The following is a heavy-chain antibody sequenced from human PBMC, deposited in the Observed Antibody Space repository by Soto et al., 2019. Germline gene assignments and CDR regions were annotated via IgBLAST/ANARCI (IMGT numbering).Heavy chain of an antibody. Sequence: QVQLVQSGAEEKKPGASVKVSCKASGYTFTSYAMHWVRQAPGQRLEWMGWINAGNSNTKYSQKFQGRVSITRDTSASTAYMELSSLRSEDTAVYYCARGGPPIAYWGQGTLVTVSS. CDR2: INAGNSNT. D-gene: IGHD3-10*01. J-gene: IGHJ4*02. CDR3: ARGGPPIAY. V-gene: IGHV1-3*05. CDR1: GYTFTSYA.